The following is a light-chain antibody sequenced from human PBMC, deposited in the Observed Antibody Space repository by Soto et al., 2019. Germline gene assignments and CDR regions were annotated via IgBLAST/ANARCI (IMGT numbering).Light chain of an antibody. Sequence: DIVMTQSPATLSVSPGERATLSCRASQSVSSDLAWYQQKPGQAPRLLIFGASTRATSIPARFTGSRSGTELTLTISSLQSEDFAVYYVKQYNNWPWTFGKGTKVDIX. J-gene: IGKJ1*01. CDR2: GAS. CDR1: QSVSSD. CDR3: KQYNNWPWT. V-gene: IGKV3-15*01.